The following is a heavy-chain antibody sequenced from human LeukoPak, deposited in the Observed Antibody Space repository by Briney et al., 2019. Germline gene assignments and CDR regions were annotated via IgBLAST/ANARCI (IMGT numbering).Heavy chain of an antibody. Sequence: PGGSLRLSCAASGFTFSTYAMSWVRQTPGKGLEGVAAISGDNPGTYHANSVKGRFTISRDNSKNTLHLQMTGLRAEDTAIYYCAKASVGHCSGAFCYHFDSWGQGTLVTVSS. D-gene: IGHD2-15*01. CDR2: ISGDNPGT. V-gene: IGHV3-23*01. CDR3: AKASVGHCSGAFCYHFDS. J-gene: IGHJ4*02. CDR1: GFTFSTYA.